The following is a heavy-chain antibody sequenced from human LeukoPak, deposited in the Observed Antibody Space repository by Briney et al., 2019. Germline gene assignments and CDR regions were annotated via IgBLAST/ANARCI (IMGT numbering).Heavy chain of an antibody. J-gene: IGHJ4*02. D-gene: IGHD6-19*01. CDR3: AKDRGSGWYYFDY. V-gene: IGHV3-23*01. Sequence: GGSLRLSCAASGFTFSSYAMSWVCQAPGKGLEWVSAISGSGGSTYYADSVKGRFTISRDNSKNTLYLQMNSLRAEDTAVYYCAKDRGSGWYYFDYWGQGTLVTVSS. CDR2: ISGSGGST. CDR1: GFTFSSYA.